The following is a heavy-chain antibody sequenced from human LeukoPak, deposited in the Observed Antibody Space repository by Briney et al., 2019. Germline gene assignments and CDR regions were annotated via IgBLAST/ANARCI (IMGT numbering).Heavy chain of an antibody. Sequence: ASETLSLTCTVSGGSISSYYWSWIRQPAGKGLEWIGRIYTSGSTNYNPSLKSRVTMSVDTSKKQFSLKLSSVTAADTAVYYCARVRGSSGSYEYYHYMDVWGKGTTVTISS. J-gene: IGHJ6*03. CDR2: IYTSGST. CDR1: GGSISSYY. CDR3: ARVRGSSGSYEYYHYMDV. V-gene: IGHV4-4*07. D-gene: IGHD1-26*01.